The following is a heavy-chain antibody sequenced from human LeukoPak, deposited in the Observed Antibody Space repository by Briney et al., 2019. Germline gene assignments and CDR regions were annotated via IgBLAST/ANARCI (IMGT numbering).Heavy chain of an antibody. Sequence: PSETLSLTCTVSGGSISSYYWSWIRQPPGKGLEWIGYIYTSGSTNYNPSLKSRVTISVDTSKNQFSLKLSSVTAADTAVYYCARNNWNYSLGAFDIWGQGTMVTVSS. V-gene: IGHV4-4*09. CDR1: GGSISSYY. D-gene: IGHD1-7*01. CDR3: ARNNWNYSLGAFDI. CDR2: IYTSGST. J-gene: IGHJ3*02.